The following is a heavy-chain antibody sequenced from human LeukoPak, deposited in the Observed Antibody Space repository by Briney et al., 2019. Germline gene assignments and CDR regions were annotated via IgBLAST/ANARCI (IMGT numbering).Heavy chain of an antibody. D-gene: IGHD5-24*01. CDR1: GFTLSSYG. Sequence: GGSLRLSCAASGFTLSSYGMHWVRQAPGKGLEWVAAIWYDGTKEYDADSVKGRFTISRDNSKNTLYLQMNSLTAEDTAVYYCARDYGDGYNLDYWRQGTLVTVSS. CDR3: ARDYGDGYNLDY. J-gene: IGHJ4*02. CDR2: IWYDGTKE. V-gene: IGHV3-33*01.